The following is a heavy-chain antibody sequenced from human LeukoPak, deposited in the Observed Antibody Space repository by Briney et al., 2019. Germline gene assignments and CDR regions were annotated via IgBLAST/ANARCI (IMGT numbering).Heavy chain of an antibody. J-gene: IGHJ4*02. Sequence: GGSLRLSCAASGFTFSSYAMSWVRQAPGKGLEWVSAISGSGGSTYYADSVKSRFTISRDNSKNTLYLQMNSLRAEDTAVYYCAKARRAGYCSGGSCFQVFDYWGQGTLVTVSS. CDR3: AKARRAGYCSGGSCFQVFDY. V-gene: IGHV3-23*01. D-gene: IGHD2-15*01. CDR2: ISGSGGST. CDR1: GFTFSSYA.